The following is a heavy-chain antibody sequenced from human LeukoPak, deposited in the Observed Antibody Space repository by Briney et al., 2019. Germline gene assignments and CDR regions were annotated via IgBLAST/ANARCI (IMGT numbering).Heavy chain of an antibody. J-gene: IGHJ5*02. Sequence: SETLSLTCAVSGGSISSYYWSWIRQPAGKGLEWIGRIYTSGSTNYNPSLKSRVTMSVDTSKNQFSLKLSSVTAADTAVYYCARVGARGDWFDPWGQGTLVTVSS. CDR3: ARVGARGDWFDP. CDR1: GGSISSYY. CDR2: IYTSGST. D-gene: IGHD1-26*01. V-gene: IGHV4-4*07.